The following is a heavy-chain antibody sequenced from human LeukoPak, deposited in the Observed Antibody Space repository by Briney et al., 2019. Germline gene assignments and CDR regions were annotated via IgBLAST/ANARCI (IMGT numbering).Heavy chain of an antibody. J-gene: IGHJ5*02. CDR2: IFSSGDA. CDR1: GGAITNYY. CDR3: AREPDP. Sequence: SETLSLTCGVSGGAITNYYWGWIRQPAGKGLEWIGRIFSSGDATYNPSLKSRVTMSVDTSKNQFSLRLKSVTAADTAVYYCAREPDPWGQGTQVTVSS. V-gene: IGHV4-4*07.